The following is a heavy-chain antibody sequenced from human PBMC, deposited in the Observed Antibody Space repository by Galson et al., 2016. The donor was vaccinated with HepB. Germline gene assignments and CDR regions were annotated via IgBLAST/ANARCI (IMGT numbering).Heavy chain of an antibody. CDR2: ISYDGSNE. D-gene: IGHD2-2*01. Sequence: SLRPSCAVSGFTFSTYAMHWVRQAPGKGLEWVAVISYDGSNEFYADSVKGRFTISRDNSMHTLYLQMTSLRLADTAVYYCARTTAQYHLLRPFDFGGQGTLVTVSS. J-gene: IGHJ4*02. V-gene: IGHV3-30-3*01. CDR3: ARTTAQYHLLRPFDF. CDR1: GFTFSTYA.